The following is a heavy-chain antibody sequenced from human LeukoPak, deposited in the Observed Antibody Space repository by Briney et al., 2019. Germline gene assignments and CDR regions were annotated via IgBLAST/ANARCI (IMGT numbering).Heavy chain of an antibody. V-gene: IGHV3-23*01. CDR2: ISDGGSIT. CDR1: GFTFSSYA. D-gene: IGHD3-9*01. J-gene: IGHJ5*02. Sequence: PGGSLRLSCAASGFTFSSYAMSWVRQAPGKGLEWVSSISDGGSITYYADSVKGRFTISRDNSKNTLYLQMNSLRADDTAVYYCAKSDILTGYCGSLGPNWFDPWGQGTLVTVSS. CDR3: AKSDILTGYCGSLGPNWFDP.